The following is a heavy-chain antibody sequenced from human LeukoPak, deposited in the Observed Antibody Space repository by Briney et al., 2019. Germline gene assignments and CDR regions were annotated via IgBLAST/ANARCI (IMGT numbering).Heavy chain of an antibody. D-gene: IGHD2-15*01. J-gene: IGHJ4*02. CDR3: ARGYSGVDY. Sequence: SETLSLTCTVSGGSISSGGYYWSWIRQPPGKGLEWIGYIYHSGSTYYNPSLKSRVTISVDRSKNQFSLKLSSVTAADTAVYYCARGYSGVDYWGQGTLVTVSS. CDR2: IYHSGST. V-gene: IGHV4-30-2*01. CDR1: GGSISSGGYY.